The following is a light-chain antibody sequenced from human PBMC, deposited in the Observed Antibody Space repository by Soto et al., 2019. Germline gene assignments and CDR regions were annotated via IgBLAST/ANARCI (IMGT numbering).Light chain of an antibody. CDR3: QQSYSTLWT. Sequence: IKMTQSPSSVSASVGDGVTITCRASEAISSWLAWYQQKPGRAPKLLIYDASRLQSGVPSRFSGSGSGTDFTLTISSLQPEDFATYYCQQSYSTLWTFGQGTKVDIK. CDR2: DAS. CDR1: EAISSW. J-gene: IGKJ1*01. V-gene: IGKV1-12*01.